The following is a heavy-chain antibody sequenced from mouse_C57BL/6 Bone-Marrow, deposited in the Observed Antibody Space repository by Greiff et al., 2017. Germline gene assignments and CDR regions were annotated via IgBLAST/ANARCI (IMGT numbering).Heavy chain of an antibody. J-gene: IGHJ4*01. CDR3: ARLRRRVYYYAMDY. V-gene: IGHV1-72*01. D-gene: IGHD2-12*01. CDR1: GYPFTSYW. CDR2: IDPNSGGT. Sequence: QVQLQQPGAELVKPGASVKLSCKASGYPFTSYWMHWVKQRPGRGLEWIGRIDPNSGGTKYNEKFKSKATLTVDKPSSTAYMQLSSLTSEDSAVYYCARLRRRVYYYAMDYWGQGTSVTVAS.